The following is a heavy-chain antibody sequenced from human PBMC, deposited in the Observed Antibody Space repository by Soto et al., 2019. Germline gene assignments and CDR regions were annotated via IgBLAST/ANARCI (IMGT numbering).Heavy chain of an antibody. J-gene: IGHJ6*02. CDR1: GGSISSGDYY. CDR3: AREMVRGRYGMDV. CDR2: IYYSGST. D-gene: IGHD3-10*01. V-gene: IGHV4-30-4*01. Sequence: SETLSLTCSVSGGSISSGDYYWSWIRQPPGKGLEWIGYIYYSGSTYYNPSLKSRVTISVDTSKNQFSLKLSSVTAADTAVYYCAREMVRGRYGMDVWGQGTTVTV.